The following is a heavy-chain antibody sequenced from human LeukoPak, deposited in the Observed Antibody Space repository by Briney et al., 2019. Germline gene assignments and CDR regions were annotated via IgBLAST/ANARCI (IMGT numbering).Heavy chain of an antibody. CDR3: AGSGGYSYGPNYYYYGMDV. J-gene: IGHJ6*02. V-gene: IGHV3-30*03. Sequence: GGSLRLSCAASGFTFSSYSMNWVRQAPGKGLEWVAVISYDGSNKYYADSVKGRFTISRDNAKNSLYLQMNSLRAEDTVVYYCAGSGGYSYGPNYYYYGMDVWGQGTTVTVSS. D-gene: IGHD5-18*01. CDR2: ISYDGSNK. CDR1: GFTFSSYS.